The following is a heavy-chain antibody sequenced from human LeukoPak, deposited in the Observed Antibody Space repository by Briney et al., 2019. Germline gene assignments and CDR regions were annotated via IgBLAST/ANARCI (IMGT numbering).Heavy chain of an antibody. CDR1: GFTFSSYS. D-gene: IGHD3-22*01. CDR3: ARDVYYYDSSPDAFDI. Sequence: GGSLRLSCAASGFTFSSYSMNWVRQAPGKGLEWVSYISSSSSTIYYADSVKGRFTISRDNAKNSLYLQMNSLRAEDTAVYYCARDVYYYDSSPDAFDIWGQGTMVTVSS. CDR2: ISSSSSTI. J-gene: IGHJ3*02. V-gene: IGHV3-48*04.